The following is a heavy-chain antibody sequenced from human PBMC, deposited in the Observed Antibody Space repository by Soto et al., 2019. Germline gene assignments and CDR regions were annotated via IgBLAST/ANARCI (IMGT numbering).Heavy chain of an antibody. Sequence: PGESLKISCKGSGYSFPNYYVAWVRQVPGKGLEWMGIIYPGDSDTRYSPSYQGQVTISADKSIATTYLRWTSLKASDTAIYYCASPHKTSGDAFDIWGQGTMVTVSS. V-gene: IGHV5-51*01. D-gene: IGHD3-10*01. CDR2: IYPGDSDT. CDR3: ASPHKTSGDAFDI. CDR1: GYSFPNYY. J-gene: IGHJ3*02.